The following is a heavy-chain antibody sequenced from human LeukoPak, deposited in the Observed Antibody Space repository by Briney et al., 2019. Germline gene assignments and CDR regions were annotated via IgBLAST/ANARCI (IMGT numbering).Heavy chain of an antibody. CDR2: INTNTGNP. J-gene: IGHJ5*02. V-gene: IGHV7-4-1*02. Sequence: ASVKVSCKASGYTFTSYAMNWVRQAPGQGLEWMGWINTNTGNPTYAQGFTGRFVFSLDTSVSTAYLQISSLKAEDTAVYYCARGPVAARLLNWFDPWGQGTLVTVSS. CDR3: ARGPVAARLLNWFDP. D-gene: IGHD6-6*01. CDR1: GYTFTSYA.